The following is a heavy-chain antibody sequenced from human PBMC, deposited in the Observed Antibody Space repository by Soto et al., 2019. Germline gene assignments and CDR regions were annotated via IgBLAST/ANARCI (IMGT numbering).Heavy chain of an antibody. D-gene: IGHD6-6*01. CDR2: IAHTGDI. Sequence: ETLSLTCAVSGASISTSYWSWVRQPPGKGLECIGYIAHTGDINYNPSLRSRATMSLDTPKNQFSLKLSSVTAADTAVYYCARTARLFDSWGQGALVTVSS. J-gene: IGHJ4*02. CDR1: GASISTSY. V-gene: IGHV4-59*08. CDR3: ARTARLFDS.